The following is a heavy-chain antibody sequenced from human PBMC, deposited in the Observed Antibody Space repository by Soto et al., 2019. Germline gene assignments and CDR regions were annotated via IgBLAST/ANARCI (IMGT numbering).Heavy chain of an antibody. Sequence: GGSLRLSCAASGFTFSSYWMSWVRQAPGKGLEWVANIKQDGSEKYYVDSVKGRFTISRDNAKNSLYLQMNSLRAEDTAVYYCGGQYYDFWSGYYIDYWGQGTLVTVSS. V-gene: IGHV3-7*01. D-gene: IGHD3-3*01. CDR3: GGQYYDFWSGYYIDY. CDR2: IKQDGSEK. J-gene: IGHJ4*02. CDR1: GFTFSSYW.